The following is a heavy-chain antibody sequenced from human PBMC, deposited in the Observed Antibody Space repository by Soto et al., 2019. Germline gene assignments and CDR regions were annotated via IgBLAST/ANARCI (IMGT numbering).Heavy chain of an antibody. D-gene: IGHD3-22*01. Sequence: GGSLRLSCAASGFTFSNYAMTWVRQAPGRGLEWVAYITSSSDTIYYSDSVKGRFTISRDNGKNSLFLQMNSLGDEDTAVYYCARVVVVIPRGCYYAMDVWGQGTTVPVSS. CDR1: GFTFSNYA. J-gene: IGHJ6*02. CDR3: ARVVVVIPRGCYYAMDV. CDR2: ITSSSDTI. V-gene: IGHV3-48*02.